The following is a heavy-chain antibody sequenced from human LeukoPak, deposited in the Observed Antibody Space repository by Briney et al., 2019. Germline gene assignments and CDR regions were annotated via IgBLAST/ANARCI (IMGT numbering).Heavy chain of an antibody. CDR3: ARETRRLGSGYYSDSFDY. V-gene: IGHV3-30*01. J-gene: IGHJ4*02. Sequence: HPGGSLRLSCAASRFTFSSYAMHWVRQAPGKGLEWVAVISYDGSNKYYADSVKGRFTISRDNSKNTLYLQMNSLRAEDTAVYYCARETRRLGSGYYSDSFDYWGQGTLVTVSS. D-gene: IGHD3-22*01. CDR2: ISYDGSNK. CDR1: RFTFSSYA.